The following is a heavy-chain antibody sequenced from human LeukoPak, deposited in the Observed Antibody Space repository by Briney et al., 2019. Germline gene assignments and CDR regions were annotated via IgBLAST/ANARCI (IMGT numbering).Heavy chain of an antibody. CDR3: ARDRYYDILTGDYYYGMDV. CDR1: GYTFTSYG. Sequence: ASVKVSCKAPGYTFTSYGISWVRQAPGQGLEWMGWISAYNGNTNYAQKLQGRVTMTTDTSTSTAYMELRSLRSDDTAVYYCARDRYYDILTGDYYYGMDVWGQGTTVTVSS. CDR2: ISAYNGNT. D-gene: IGHD3-9*01. V-gene: IGHV1-18*01. J-gene: IGHJ6*02.